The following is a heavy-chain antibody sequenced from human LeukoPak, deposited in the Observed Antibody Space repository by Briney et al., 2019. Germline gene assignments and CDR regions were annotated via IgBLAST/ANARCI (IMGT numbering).Heavy chain of an antibody. J-gene: IGHJ4*02. Sequence: PSETLSPTCSVSGVAISDYFWSWIRQPAGRDLEWIGRISTTGSTYFNPSLQSRVRMSVDSSKTHFSLRLSSVTAADTAVYYCARSPSTIGWNWGYYFDFWGQGHLVTVSS. CDR1: GVAISDYF. CDR3: ARSPSTIGWNWGYYFDF. CDR2: ISTTGST. D-gene: IGHD1-7*01. V-gene: IGHV4-4*07.